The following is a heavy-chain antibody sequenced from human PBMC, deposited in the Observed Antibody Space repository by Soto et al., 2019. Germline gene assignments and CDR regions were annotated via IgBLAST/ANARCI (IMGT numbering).Heavy chain of an antibody. Sequence: SETLSLTCTVSGGSISSGDYYWSWIRQHPGKGLEWIGYIYYSGSTYYNPSLKSRVTTSVDTSKNQFSLKLSSVTAADTAVYYCARDYWVDFGVVPPPPYGMDVWGQGTTVTVSS. CDR1: GGSISSGDYY. CDR2: IYYSGST. V-gene: IGHV4-31*03. J-gene: IGHJ6*02. CDR3: ARDYWVDFGVVPPPPYGMDV. D-gene: IGHD3-3*01.